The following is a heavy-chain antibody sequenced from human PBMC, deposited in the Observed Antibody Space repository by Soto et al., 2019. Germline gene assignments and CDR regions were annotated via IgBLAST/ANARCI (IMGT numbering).Heavy chain of an antibody. CDR3: ARATYISTWYIDY. J-gene: IGHJ4*02. Sequence: SVTLSLTCTVSGASLSRYYWSWIRQPAGEGLEWIGRIYASGATTYNPSLKSRVFMSVVTSKNQFSLKLASVTAADTAGYFCARATYISTWYIDYWGQGTRVTVSS. CDR2: IYASGAT. D-gene: IGHD6-13*01. CDR1: GASLSRYY. V-gene: IGHV4-4*07.